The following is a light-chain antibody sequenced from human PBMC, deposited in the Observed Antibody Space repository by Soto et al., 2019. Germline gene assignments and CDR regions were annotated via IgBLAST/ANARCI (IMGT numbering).Light chain of an antibody. CDR1: YSNIGSNH. J-gene: IGLJ2*01. CDR2: GNS. Sequence: QSVLTQPPSASETPGQRVTISCSGSYSNIGSNHVYWYQQLPETAPKLLIYGNSQRPSGVPDRFSGSKSGTLASLAISGLRSEDEADYYCAAWDGTLSGVVFGGGTKLTVL. V-gene: IGLV1-47*01. CDR3: AAWDGTLSGVV.